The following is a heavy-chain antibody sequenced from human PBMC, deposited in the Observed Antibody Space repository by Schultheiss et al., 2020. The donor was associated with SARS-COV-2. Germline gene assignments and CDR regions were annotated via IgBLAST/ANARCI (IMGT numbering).Heavy chain of an antibody. CDR3: ARTYNWFDP. Sequence: SETLSLTCAVSGYSISSGYSWGWIRQPPGKGLEWIGYIFYTGSTYYNPSLKSRVTISLDTSKNQFSLKLSSVTAADTAVYYCARTYNWFDPWGQGTLVTVSS. CDR1: GYSISSGYS. V-gene: IGHV4-38-2*01. J-gene: IGHJ5*02. CDR2: IFYTGST.